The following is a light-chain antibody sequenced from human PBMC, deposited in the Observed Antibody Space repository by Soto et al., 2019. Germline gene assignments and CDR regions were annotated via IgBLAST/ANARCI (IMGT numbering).Light chain of an antibody. J-gene: IGLJ1*01. CDR2: EVN. Sequence: QSVLTQPPSASGSPGQSVTISCTGTSSDIGGYNSVSWYQQHPGKAPRLMIYEVNKRPSGVPGRFSGSKSGTSASLAITGLQAEDEADYYCQSYDSSLSGYVFGTGTQLTVL. CDR3: QSYDSSLSGYV. CDR1: SSDIGGYNS. V-gene: IGLV2-8*01.